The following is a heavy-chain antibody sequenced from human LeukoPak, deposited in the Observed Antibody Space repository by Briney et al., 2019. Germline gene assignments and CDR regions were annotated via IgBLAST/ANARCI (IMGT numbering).Heavy chain of an antibody. J-gene: IGHJ6*02. D-gene: IGHD2-21*02. V-gene: IGHV1-69*13. CDR2: IIPIFGTA. Sequence: SVKVSCKASGGTFSSYAISWVRQAPGQGLEWMGGIIPIFGTANYAQKFQGRVTITADESTSTAYMELSSQRSEDTAVYYCARSCGGDCYPYYYYGMGVWGQGTTVTVSS. CDR1: GGTFSSYA. CDR3: ARSCGGDCYPYYYYGMGV.